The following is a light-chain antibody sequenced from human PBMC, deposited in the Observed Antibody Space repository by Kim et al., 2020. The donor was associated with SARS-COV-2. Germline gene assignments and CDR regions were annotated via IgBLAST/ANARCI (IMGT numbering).Light chain of an antibody. V-gene: IGLV2-11*01. CDR3: CSYAGSYTPVV. Sequence: QSVTISCPGTSSDVGGYNYVSCYQQHPGKAPKLMIYDVSKRPSGVPDRFSGSKSGNTASLTVSGLQAEDEADYYCCSYAGSYTPVVFGGGTQLTVL. CDR2: DVS. CDR1: SSDVGGYNY. J-gene: IGLJ2*01.